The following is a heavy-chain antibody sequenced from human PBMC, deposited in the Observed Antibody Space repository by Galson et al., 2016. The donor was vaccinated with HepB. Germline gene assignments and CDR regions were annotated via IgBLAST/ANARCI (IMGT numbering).Heavy chain of an antibody. D-gene: IGHD2-8*02. CDR2: ISSSSDTI. CDR3: ARDTDCTGDTCYLVGDAFDI. J-gene: IGHJ3*02. CDR1: GFTFSSYS. V-gene: IGHV3-48*02. Sequence: SLRLSCAASGFTFSSYSMNWVRQAPGKGLEWVSYISSSSDTIYYADSVVGRFTISRDNAKNSLYLQMNRLRDGGTAVYYCARDTDCTGDTCYLVGDAFDIWGQGTMVTVSS.